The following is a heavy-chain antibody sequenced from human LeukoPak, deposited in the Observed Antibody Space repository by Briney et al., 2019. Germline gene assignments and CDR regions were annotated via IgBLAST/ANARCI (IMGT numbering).Heavy chain of an antibody. CDR1: GFTFSSYE. J-gene: IGHJ6*03. V-gene: IGHV3-48*03. CDR3: ARGVGRASYYYYMDV. Sequence: PGGSLRLSCAASGFTFSSYEVNWVRQAPGKGLEGVSYIDSSGRTIHYADSVKGRFTISRENAKNSLYLQMNSLRAEDTADYYCARGVGRASYYYYMDVWGKGTTVTVSS. CDR2: IDSSGRTI. D-gene: IGHD3-10*01.